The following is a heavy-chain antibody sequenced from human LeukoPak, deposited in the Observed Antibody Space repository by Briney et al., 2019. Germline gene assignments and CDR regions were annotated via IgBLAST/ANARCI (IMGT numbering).Heavy chain of an antibody. CDR1: GVTFSGDS. D-gene: IGHD1-26*01. CDR2: ISSSSGTI. Sequence: PGGSLRLSSAASGVTFSGDSMNWVGQAPGKGLEWVSYISSSSGTIYYADSVKGRFTISRANAKNSLYLQMNSLRAEDTAVYYCARPSGGYGLDYFDYWGQGTLVTVSS. V-gene: IGHV3-48*01. CDR3: ARPSGGYGLDYFDY. J-gene: IGHJ4*02.